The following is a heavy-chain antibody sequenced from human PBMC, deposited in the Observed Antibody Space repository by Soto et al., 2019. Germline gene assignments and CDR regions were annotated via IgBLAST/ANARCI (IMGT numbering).Heavy chain of an antibody. CDR3: AKSLWNYYYYGMDV. Sequence: GESLKISCAASGFTFSSYAMSWVRQAPGKGLEWVSAISGSGASTYYADSVKGRLTISRDNSKNTLYLQMNSLRADDTAVYYCAKSLWNYYYYGMDVWGQGTTVTVSS. V-gene: IGHV3-23*01. D-gene: IGHD1-1*01. J-gene: IGHJ6*02. CDR1: GFTFSSYA. CDR2: ISGSGAST.